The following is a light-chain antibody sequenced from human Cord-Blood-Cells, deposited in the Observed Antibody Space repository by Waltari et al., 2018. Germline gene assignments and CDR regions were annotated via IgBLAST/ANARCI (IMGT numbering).Light chain of an antibody. CDR2: DVS. J-gene: IGLJ2*01. CDR3: SSYTSSSTVV. Sequence: QSALTQPASVSGSPGQSLTISCTGTSSDVGGYNYVSWYQQHPGKAPKLMIYDVSNRPSGVSNRFSGSKSGNTASLTISGLQAEDEAEYYCSSYTSSSTVVFGGGTKLNVL. V-gene: IGLV2-14*01. CDR1: SSDVGGYNY.